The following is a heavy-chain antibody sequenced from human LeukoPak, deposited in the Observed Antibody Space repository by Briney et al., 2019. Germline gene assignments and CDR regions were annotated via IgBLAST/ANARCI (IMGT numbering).Heavy chain of an antibody. CDR1: GYTFTSYD. Sequence: GASVKVSCKASGYTFTSYDINWVRQATGQGLEWMGWINPNSGGTNYAQKFQGRVTMTRDTSISTAYMELSRLRSDDTAVYYCARGKDWGTFDYWGQGTLVTVSS. V-gene: IGHV1-2*02. CDR2: INPNSGGT. CDR3: ARGKDWGTFDY. J-gene: IGHJ4*02. D-gene: IGHD7-27*01.